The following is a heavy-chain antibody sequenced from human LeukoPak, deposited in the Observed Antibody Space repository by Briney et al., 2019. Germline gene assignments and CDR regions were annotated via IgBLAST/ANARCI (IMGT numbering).Heavy chain of an antibody. Sequence: SETLSLTCTVSGGSISSYYWSWIRQPPGKGLEWIGYIYYSGSTNYNPSLKSRVTISVDTSKNQFSLKLSSVTAADTAVYYCARVGWWYYSDYWGQGTLVTVSS. CDR2: IYYSGST. CDR3: ARVGWWYYSDY. D-gene: IGHD2-15*01. V-gene: IGHV4-59*01. CDR1: GGSISSYY. J-gene: IGHJ4*02.